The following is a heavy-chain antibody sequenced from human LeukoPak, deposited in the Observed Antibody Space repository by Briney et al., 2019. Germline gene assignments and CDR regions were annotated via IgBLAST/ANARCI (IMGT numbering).Heavy chain of an antibody. Sequence: SETLSLTCTVSGGSISNYYWSWIRQPPGKGLEWIGYIYYSGSTNYNPSLKSRVTISVDTSKNQFSLKLSSVTAADTAVYYCARGGMTTVTGYNWFDPWGQGTLVTVSS. CDR2: IYYSGST. CDR3: ARGGMTTVTGYNWFDP. D-gene: IGHD4-17*01. J-gene: IGHJ5*02. V-gene: IGHV4-59*12. CDR1: GGSISNYY.